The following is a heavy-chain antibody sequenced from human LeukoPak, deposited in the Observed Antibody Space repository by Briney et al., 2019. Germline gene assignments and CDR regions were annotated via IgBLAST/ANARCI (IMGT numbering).Heavy chain of an antibody. CDR3: VRWQYCGGNCYFSAFDI. J-gene: IGHJ3*02. V-gene: IGHV4-59*01. CDR2: IHHSGNT. CDR1: GGSISSFY. D-gene: IGHD2-21*01. Sequence: PSETLSLTCTVSGGSISSFYWSWMRQSPGRGLEWVGYIHHSGNTNSNPPLKSRVTISVDPPKNQFSLQLSSVTAADTAVYYCVRWQYCGGNCYFSAFDIWGQGTMVTVSS.